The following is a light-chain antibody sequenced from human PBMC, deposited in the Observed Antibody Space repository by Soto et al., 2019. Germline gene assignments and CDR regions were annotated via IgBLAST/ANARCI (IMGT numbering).Light chain of an antibody. CDR3: CSYADSSTYV. V-gene: IGLV2-23*01. J-gene: IGLJ1*01. Sequence: ALTQPASVSGSPGQSITISCTGTSSDVGSYNLVSWYQQHPGKAPKLIIYEDSKRPSGVSNRFSGSKSGNTASLTISGLQTEDEADYYCCSYADSSTYVFGTGTKVTV. CDR1: SSDVGSYNL. CDR2: EDS.